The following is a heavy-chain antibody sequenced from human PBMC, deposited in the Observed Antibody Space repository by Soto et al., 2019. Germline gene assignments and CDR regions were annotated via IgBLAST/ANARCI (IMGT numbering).Heavy chain of an antibody. J-gene: IGHJ3*01. Sequence: PWGSLRLSCTASGFNFNSYAMIWVRQAPGKGLEWVSGISGYVDTTYYSAFVKGRFTISRDNSQKMLFLQMNSLRAEDTAMYYCAKVPLVLSNAFDLWGQGTKVTVSS. V-gene: IGHV3-23*01. CDR2: ISGYVDTT. D-gene: IGHD2-8*02. CDR3: AKVPLVLSNAFDL. CDR1: GFNFNSYA.